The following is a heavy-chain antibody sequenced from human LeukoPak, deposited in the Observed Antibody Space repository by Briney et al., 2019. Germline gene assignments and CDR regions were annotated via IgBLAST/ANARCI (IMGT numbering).Heavy chain of an antibody. CDR1: GGSITSSSHY. CDR2: IYFSGST. J-gene: IGHJ4*02. V-gene: IGHV4-39*01. CDR3: VRYYCSGSSCYLFDY. D-gene: IGHD2-15*01. Sequence: PSETLSLTCTVSGGSITSSSHYWGWIRQPPGKGLEWIGGIYFSGSTYYSPSLKSRVTISVDTSKNQFSLKLSSVTAADTAVYYCVRYYCSGSSCYLFDYWGQGTLVTVSS.